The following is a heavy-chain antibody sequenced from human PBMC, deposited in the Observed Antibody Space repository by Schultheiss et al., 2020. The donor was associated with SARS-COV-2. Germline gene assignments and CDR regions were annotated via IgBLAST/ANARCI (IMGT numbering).Heavy chain of an antibody. D-gene: IGHD2-2*02. CDR1: GGSISSYY. J-gene: IGHJ6*03. CDR2: IYYSGST. CDR3: ARQGCSSTSCYTGYYYYYYYMDV. V-gene: IGHV4-59*08. Sequence: SETLSLTCTVSGGSISSYYWSWIRQPPGKGLEWIGYIYYSGSTNYNPSLKSRVTISVDTSKNQFSLKLSSVTAADTAVYYCARQGCSSTSCYTGYYYYYYYMDVWGKVTTVTVSS.